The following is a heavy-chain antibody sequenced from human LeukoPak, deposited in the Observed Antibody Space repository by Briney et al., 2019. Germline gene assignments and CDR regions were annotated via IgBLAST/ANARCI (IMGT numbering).Heavy chain of an antibody. Sequence: ASVKVSCKASGYTFTSYAMNWVRQAPGQGLEWMGWINTNTGNPTYAQGFTGRFVFSLDTSVSTAYLQISSLKAEDTAVYYCAREVFLYGSGTYYWFDPWGQGTLVTVSS. J-gene: IGHJ5*02. CDR1: GYTFTSYA. CDR2: INTNTGNP. V-gene: IGHV7-4-1*02. D-gene: IGHD3-10*01. CDR3: AREVFLYGSGTYYWFDP.